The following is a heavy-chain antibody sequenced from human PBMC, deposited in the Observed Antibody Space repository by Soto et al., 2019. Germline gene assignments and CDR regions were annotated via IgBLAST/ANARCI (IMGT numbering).Heavy chain of an antibody. J-gene: IGHJ4*02. CDR1: GFTVSSST. D-gene: IGHD1-26*01. CDR3: ARGGGGKWEP. V-gene: IGHV3-30-3*01. CDR2: ISSDENNK. Sequence: QVQLVESGGGVVQPGRSLRLSCAASGFTVSSSTMYWVRQAPGKGLEWVAIISSDENNKYCADSVKGRFIISRDNSKNTLYLQINSLRPEDTAVYYCARGGGGKWEPWGQGTLVTVSS.